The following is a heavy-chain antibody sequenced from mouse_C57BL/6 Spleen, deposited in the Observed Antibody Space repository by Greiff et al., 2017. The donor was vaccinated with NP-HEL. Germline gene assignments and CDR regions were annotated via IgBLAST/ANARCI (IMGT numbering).Heavy chain of an antibody. CDR1: GYAFSSSW. V-gene: IGHV1-82*01. J-gene: IGHJ1*03. CDR3: ERRRGDWYFDV. Sequence: QVQLQQSGPELVKPGASVKISCKASGYAFSSSWMNWVKQRPGKGLEWIGRIYPGDGDTNYNGKFKGKATLTADKSSSTAYMQLSSLTSEDSAVYVCERRRGDWYFDVWGTGTTVTVSS. CDR2: IYPGDGDT.